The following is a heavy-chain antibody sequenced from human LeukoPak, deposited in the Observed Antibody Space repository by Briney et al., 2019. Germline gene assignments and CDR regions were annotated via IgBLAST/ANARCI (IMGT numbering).Heavy chain of an antibody. CDR3: ARGGYYGSGNDFRFDP. Sequence: PSETLSLTCTVPSGSISSNNHYWGWIRQPQGKGLEWIGSIDYSGTTGYNPSLKSRVTISVETSKNQFSLKLKSVTAADTAVYYCARGGYYGSGNDFRFDPWGQGTLVTVSS. CDR2: IDYSGTT. CDR1: SGSISSNNHY. V-gene: IGHV4-39*07. D-gene: IGHD3-10*01. J-gene: IGHJ5*02.